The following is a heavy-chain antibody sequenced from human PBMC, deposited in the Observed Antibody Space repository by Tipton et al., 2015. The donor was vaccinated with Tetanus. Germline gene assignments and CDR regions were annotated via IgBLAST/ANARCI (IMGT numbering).Heavy chain of an antibody. CDR1: GFTFSAYA. CDR2: IGANGRST. D-gene: IGHD3-10*02. V-gene: IGHV3-23*01. Sequence: SLRLSCATSGFTFSAYAMTWVRQAPGKGLEWVSAIGANGRSTYYAGSVKGRFTTYRDNSNNTLYLRMNSLRAEDTAVYYCARDWQTGDRGRVRREVDWYFDLWGRGTLVTVSS. CDR3: ARDWQTGDRGRVRREVDWYFDL. J-gene: IGHJ2*01.